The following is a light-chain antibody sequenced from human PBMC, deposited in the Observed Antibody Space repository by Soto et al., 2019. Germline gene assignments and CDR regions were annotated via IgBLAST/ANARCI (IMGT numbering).Light chain of an antibody. CDR3: QQRINWPLT. CDR1: QSISSY. CDR2: DAS. Sequence: EVVLTQSPATLSLSPGDRATLPCRASQSISSYLAWYQQKPGQAPRLLISDASNRATGIPARFSGSGSGTDFTLTISSLEPEDFAVYYCQQRINWPLTFGGGTKVEIK. J-gene: IGKJ4*01. V-gene: IGKV3-11*01.